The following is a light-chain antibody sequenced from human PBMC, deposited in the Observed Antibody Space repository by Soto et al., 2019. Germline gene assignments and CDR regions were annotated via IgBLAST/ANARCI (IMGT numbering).Light chain of an antibody. V-gene: IGKV1-27*01. CDR1: QGISNF. Sequence: DILMTQSPSSLSASVGDRVTITCRASQGISNFLAWYQQKPGKVPKLLIYAASTLQSGVPSRFSGSGSGTDFTLTITSLQPEDVATYYCRKYNSAPRTFGGGTKVEIK. CDR3: RKYNSAPRT. CDR2: AAS. J-gene: IGKJ4*01.